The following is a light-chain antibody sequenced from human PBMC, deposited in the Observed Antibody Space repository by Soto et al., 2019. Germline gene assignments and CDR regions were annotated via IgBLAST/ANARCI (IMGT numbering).Light chain of an antibody. CDR1: QGISSY. Sequence: DIQLTQSPSFLSASAGDRVTITCRASQGISSYLAWYQQTPGKAPKLLIYASSTLQSGVPSRFSGSGSGTEFTLTISSLQPEDFATYYCQQLNTFPVTFGQGTRLDI. V-gene: IGKV1-9*01. CDR3: QQLNTFPVT. CDR2: ASS. J-gene: IGKJ5*01.